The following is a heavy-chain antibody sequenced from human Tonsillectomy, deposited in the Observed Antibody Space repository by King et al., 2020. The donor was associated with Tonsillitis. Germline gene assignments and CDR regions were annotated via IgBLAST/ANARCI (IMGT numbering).Heavy chain of an antibody. CDR2: VSASVGAT. D-gene: IGHD2-2*01. Sequence: EVQLVESGGGLVQPGGSLRLSCAASGFTFSNYAMTWVRQAPGKGLEWVSTVSASVGATFYADSVKGRFTISRDNSKDTLYLQMHNLRAEDTAAYYCAKDYGFAVLPAAPRGFYYYYMDVWGEGTTVTVSS. J-gene: IGHJ6*03. CDR3: AKDYGFAVLPAAPRGFYYYYMDV. CDR1: GFTFSNYA. V-gene: IGHV3-23*04.